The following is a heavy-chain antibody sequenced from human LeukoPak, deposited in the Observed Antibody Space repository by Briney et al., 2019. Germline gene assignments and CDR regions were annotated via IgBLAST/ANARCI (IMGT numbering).Heavy chain of an antibody. Sequence: PSETLSLTCTVSGGSISSYYWSWIRQPPGXGLEWIGYIYYSGSTNYNPSLKSRVTISVDTSKNQFSLKLSSVTAADTAVYYCARGYSGWAFDYWGQGTLVTVSS. CDR2: IYYSGST. CDR3: ARGYSGWAFDY. J-gene: IGHJ4*02. V-gene: IGHV4-59*01. D-gene: IGHD6-19*01. CDR1: GGSISSYY.